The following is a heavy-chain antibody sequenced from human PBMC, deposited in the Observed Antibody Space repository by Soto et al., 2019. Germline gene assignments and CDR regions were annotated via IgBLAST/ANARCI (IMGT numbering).Heavy chain of an antibody. CDR3: TTELQYDFWSGSPPFDY. CDR2: IKSKTDGGTA. V-gene: IGHV3-15*01. Sequence: GGSLRLSWAASGFTFSNAWMSWVRQAPGKGLEWVGRIKSKTDGGTADYAAPVKGRFTISRDDSKNTLYLQMNSLKTEDTAVYYCTTELQYDFWSGSPPFDYWGQGTLVTVSS. D-gene: IGHD3-3*01. CDR1: GFTFSNAW. J-gene: IGHJ4*02.